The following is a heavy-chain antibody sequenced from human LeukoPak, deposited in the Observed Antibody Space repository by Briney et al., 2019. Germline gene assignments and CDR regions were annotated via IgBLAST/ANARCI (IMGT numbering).Heavy chain of an antibody. Sequence: GASVKVSCKASGGTFSSYAISWVRQAPGQGLEWMGGIIPIFGTANYAQKFQGRVTITTDESTSTAYMELSSLRSKDTAVYYCAGRAPGWFGESVGYYYYYMDVWGKGTTVTVSS. J-gene: IGHJ6*03. CDR1: GGTFSSYA. D-gene: IGHD3-10*01. CDR2: IIPIFGTA. V-gene: IGHV1-69*05. CDR3: AGRAPGWFGESVGYYYYYMDV.